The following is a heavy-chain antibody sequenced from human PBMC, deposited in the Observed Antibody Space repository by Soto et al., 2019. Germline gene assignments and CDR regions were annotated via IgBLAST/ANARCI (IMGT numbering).Heavy chain of an antibody. CDR3: ARDKAAEAQRGRYYYYYGMDV. J-gene: IGHJ6*02. V-gene: IGHV6-1*01. CDR1: GDSVSSNSAA. CDR2: TYYRSKWYN. Sequence: PSQSLSLTCXISGDSVSSNSAAWNWIRQSPSRGLEWLGRTYYRSKWYNDYAVSVKSRITINPDTSKNQFSLQLNSVTPEDTAVYYCARDKAAEAQRGRYYYYYGMDVWGQGTTVTVSS. D-gene: IGHD3-16*01.